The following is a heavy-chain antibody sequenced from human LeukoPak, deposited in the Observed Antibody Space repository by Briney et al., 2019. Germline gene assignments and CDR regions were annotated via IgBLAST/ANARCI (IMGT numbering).Heavy chain of an antibody. CDR2: INYSGST. CDR1: GGSFSGYY. V-gene: IGHV4-34*01. Sequence: SETLSLTCAVYGGSFSGYYWSWIRQPPGKGLEWIGEINYSGSTNYNPSLKSRVTISVDTSKNQFSLKLSSVTAADTAVYYCARGGGEWFPDYWDQGTLVTVSS. J-gene: IGHJ4*02. CDR3: ARGGGEWFPDY. D-gene: IGHD3-3*01.